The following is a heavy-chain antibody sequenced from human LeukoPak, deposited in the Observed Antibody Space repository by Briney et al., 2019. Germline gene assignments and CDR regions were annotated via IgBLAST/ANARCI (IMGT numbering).Heavy chain of an antibody. D-gene: IGHD6-13*01. V-gene: IGHV3-23*01. CDR3: AKDRSAAAGYSSDY. J-gene: IGHJ4*02. CDR1: GFTFSSYA. Sequence: GGSLRLSCAASGFTFSSYAMSWVRQAPGKGLEWVSGISASGGSTFYADSVKGRFTISRDNSKNTLYLQMNSLRVEDTALYCCAKDRSAAAGYSSDYWGQGTLVTVSS. CDR2: ISASGGST.